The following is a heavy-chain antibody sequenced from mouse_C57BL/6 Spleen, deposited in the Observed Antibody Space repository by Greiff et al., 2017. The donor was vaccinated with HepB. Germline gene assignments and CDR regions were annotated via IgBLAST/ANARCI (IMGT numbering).Heavy chain of an antibody. CDR3: ARGFRGGSFDY. J-gene: IGHJ2*01. CDR2: INYDGSST. CDR1: GFTFSDYY. V-gene: IGHV5-16*01. Sequence: EVMLVESEGGLVQPGSSMKLSCTASGFTFSDYYMAWVRQVPEKGLEWVANINYDGSSTYYLDSLKSRFIISRDNAKNILYLQMSSLKSEDTATYYCARGFRGGSFDYWGQGTTLTVSS. D-gene: IGHD3-1*01.